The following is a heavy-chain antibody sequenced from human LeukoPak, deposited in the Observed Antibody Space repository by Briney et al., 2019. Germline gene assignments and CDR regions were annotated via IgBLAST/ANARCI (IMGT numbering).Heavy chain of an antibody. J-gene: IGHJ6*02. V-gene: IGHV4-59*01. D-gene: IGHD6-13*01. CDR2: IYYSGST. CDR3: ARSAGYSNSYGMDV. CDR1: GGSISSYY. Sequence: SETLSLTCTVSGGSISSYYWSWIRQPPGKGLEWIGYIYYSGSTNYNPSLKSRVTISVDTSKNQFSLKLSSVTAADTAVYYCARSAGYSNSYGMDVWGQGTTVTVSS.